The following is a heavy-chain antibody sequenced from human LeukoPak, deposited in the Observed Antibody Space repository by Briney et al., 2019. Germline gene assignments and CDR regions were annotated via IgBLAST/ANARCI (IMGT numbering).Heavy chain of an antibody. V-gene: IGHV4-59*08. CDR1: GGSISYYY. D-gene: IGHD3-22*01. CDR3: ASYDSSGASGN. J-gene: IGHJ4*02. CDR2: IYYSGST. Sequence: TSETLSLTCTVPGGSISYYYWSWIRQPPGKGLEWIGYIYYSGSTNYNPSLKSRVTISVDTSKNQFSLKLSSVTAADTAVYYCASYDSSGASGNWGQGTLVTVSS.